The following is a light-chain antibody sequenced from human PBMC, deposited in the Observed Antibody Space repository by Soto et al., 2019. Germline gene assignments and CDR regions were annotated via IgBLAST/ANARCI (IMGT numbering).Light chain of an antibody. Sequence: DIVMTQSPYSLSVFLGESATINCKSSKKILYSPNNKNYLAWFRQKPGQPPKLLIYWASTRESGVPDRFSGSGSGTDFTLTITSLQAEDVAVYSCLQYYATPQTFGQGTKVDI. V-gene: IGKV4-1*01. J-gene: IGKJ1*01. CDR3: LQYYATPQT. CDR1: KKILYSPNNKNY. CDR2: WAS.